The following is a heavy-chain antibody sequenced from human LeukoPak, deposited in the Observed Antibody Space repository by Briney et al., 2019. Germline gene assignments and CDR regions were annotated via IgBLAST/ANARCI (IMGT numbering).Heavy chain of an antibody. CDR1: GYSFSNYW. D-gene: IGHD2-15*01. V-gene: IGHV5-51*01. CDR2: IFPGDSDT. Sequence: GESLKISCKGYGYSFSNYWIGWVRQMPGKGLEWMGIIFPGDSDTKYSPSFQGQVTISVDKSLSTAYLQWTSLRASDTAIYYCARHGLGGCSGGRCFTSFHYYGMDVWGQGTTVTVSS. CDR3: ARHGLGGCSGGRCFTSFHYYGMDV. J-gene: IGHJ6*02.